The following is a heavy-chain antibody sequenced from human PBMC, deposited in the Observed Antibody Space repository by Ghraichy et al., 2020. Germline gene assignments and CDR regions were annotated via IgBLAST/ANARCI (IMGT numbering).Heavy chain of an antibody. CDR2: IYYSGST. V-gene: IGHV4-59*01. D-gene: IGHD3-10*01. J-gene: IGHJ1*01. CDR3: ARGEIQNPNSHYYGSGRIQWGEFQH. Sequence: SETLSLTCTVSGGSISSYYWSWIRQPPGKGLEWIGYIYYSGSTNYNPSLKSRVTISVDTSKNQFSLKLSSVTAADTAVYYCARGEIQNPNSHYYGSGRIQWGEFQHWGQGTLVTVSS. CDR1: GGSISSYY.